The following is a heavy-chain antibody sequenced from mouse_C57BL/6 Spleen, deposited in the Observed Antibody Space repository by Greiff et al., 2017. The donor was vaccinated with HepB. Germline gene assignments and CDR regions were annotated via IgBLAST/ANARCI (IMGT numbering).Heavy chain of an antibody. CDR2: ISYDGSN. Sequence: EVQLQESGPGLVKPSQSLSLTCSVTGYSITSGYYWNWIRQFPGNKLEWMGYISYDGSNNYNPSLKNRISITRDTSKNQFFLKLNSVTTEDTATYYCARGSPAWFAYWGQGTLVTVSA. J-gene: IGHJ3*01. D-gene: IGHD1-1*01. CDR3: ARGSPAWFAY. V-gene: IGHV3-6*01. CDR1: GYSITSGYY.